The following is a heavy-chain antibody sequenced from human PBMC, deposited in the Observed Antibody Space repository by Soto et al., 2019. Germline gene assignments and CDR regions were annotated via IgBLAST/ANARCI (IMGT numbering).Heavy chain of an antibody. CDR1: GGSISSGGYS. D-gene: IGHD5-12*01. CDR3: AAGGGLPRYY. J-gene: IGHJ4*02. Sequence: QLQLQESGSGPVKPSQTLSLTCAVSGGSISSGGYSWSWIRQPPGKGLEWIGYIYHSGSTYYNPSPKRRVTLSVDRSKNQFSLKLSSVTAADTAVYYCAAGGGLPRYYWGQGTLVTVSS. CDR2: IYHSGST. V-gene: IGHV4-30-2*01.